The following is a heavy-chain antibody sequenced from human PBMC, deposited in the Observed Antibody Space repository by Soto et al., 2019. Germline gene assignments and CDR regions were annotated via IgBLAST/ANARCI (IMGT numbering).Heavy chain of an antibody. CDR1: GLTFSDAW. D-gene: IGHD3-22*01. CDR3: TTGLSNGYYNFDY. CDR2: IKREADGGTT. J-gene: IGHJ4*02. Sequence: GRPHRLPYAASGLTFSDAWRSWVRQAPGRGLEWVGRIKREADGGTTDYAAPVKGRLTISRDDSKNTLYLRINSLKTEDTAVYYCTTGLSNGYYNFDYWGQGTPVTVSS. V-gene: IGHV3-15*01.